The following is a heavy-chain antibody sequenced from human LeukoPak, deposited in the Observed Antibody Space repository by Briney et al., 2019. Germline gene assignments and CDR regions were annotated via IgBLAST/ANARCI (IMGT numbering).Heavy chain of an antibody. V-gene: IGHV3-23*01. Sequence: PGGSLRLSCAASGFTVSSNYMSWVRQAPGKGLEWVSAISGGGGSAHYADSVKGRFTISRDNSKNTPYLQMSSLRAGDTAVYYCAKSSYYDSSGYYREYYFDYWGQGTLVTVSS. CDR2: ISGGGGSA. CDR1: GFTVSSNY. J-gene: IGHJ4*02. D-gene: IGHD3-22*01. CDR3: AKSSYYDSSGYYREYYFDY.